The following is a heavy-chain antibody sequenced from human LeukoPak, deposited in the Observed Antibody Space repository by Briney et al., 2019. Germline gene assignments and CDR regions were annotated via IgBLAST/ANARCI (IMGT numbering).Heavy chain of an antibody. D-gene: IGHD3-22*01. CDR2: IIPIFGTA. CDR3: ARDLGYYYDSSGYSHAYDI. J-gene: IGHJ3*02. V-gene: IGHV1-69*05. CDR1: GGTFSSYA. Sequence: ASVKVSCKASGGTFSSYAISWVRQAPGQGLEWVGGIIPIFGTANYAQKFQGRVTITTDESTSTAYMELSSLRSEDTAVYYCARDLGYYYDSSGYSHAYDIWGQGTMVTVPS.